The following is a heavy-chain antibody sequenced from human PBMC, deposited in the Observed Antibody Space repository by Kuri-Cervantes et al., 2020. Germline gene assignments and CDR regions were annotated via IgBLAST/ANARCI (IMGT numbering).Heavy chain of an antibody. D-gene: IGHD3-16*01. Sequence: SVKVSCKASGYTFTGYYMHWVRQARGQRLEWIGWIVVGSGNTNYAQKFQERVTITRDMSTSTAYMELSSLRSEDTAVYYCAGQGDTVIPGWYFDLWGRGTLVTVSS. J-gene: IGHJ2*01. V-gene: IGHV1-58*02. CDR2: IVVGSGNT. CDR1: GYTFTGYY. CDR3: AGQGDTVIPGWYFDL.